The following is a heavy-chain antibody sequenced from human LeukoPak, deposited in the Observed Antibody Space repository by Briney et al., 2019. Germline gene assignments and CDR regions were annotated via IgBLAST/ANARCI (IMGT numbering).Heavy chain of an antibody. J-gene: IGHJ4*02. Sequence: GGSLRLSGAASGFTLSTYCMNWDGEAQGKGPMWVSRICPDGTVTNYADSVKARFIISRDNARNTVYLQMNSLRVEDTAVYYCVRDFRSADYWGQGTLVTVSS. CDR1: GFTLSTYC. V-gene: IGHV3-74*01. CDR3: VRDFRSADY. CDR2: ICPDGTVT.